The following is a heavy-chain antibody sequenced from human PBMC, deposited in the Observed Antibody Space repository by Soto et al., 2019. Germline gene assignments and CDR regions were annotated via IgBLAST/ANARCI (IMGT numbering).Heavy chain of an antibody. J-gene: IGHJ6*02. V-gene: IGHV3-48*03. CDR2: IDTSGSTI. CDR1: GFSFSDYE. D-gene: IGHD1-26*01. CDR3: ARSPLSGTFKYYYYAMDV. Sequence: QPGGYLRLSCAASGFSFSDYEINWVRQPPGKGLEWLSYIDTSGSTIYYADSVEGRFTISRDNAKNSLYLQMNSLRAEDTAVYYCARSPLSGTFKYYYYAMDVWGQGTTVTVSS.